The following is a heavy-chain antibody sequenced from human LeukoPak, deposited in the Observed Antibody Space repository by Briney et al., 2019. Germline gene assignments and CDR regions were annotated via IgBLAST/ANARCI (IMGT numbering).Heavy chain of an antibody. CDR2: IYSGGST. V-gene: IGHV3-53*01. Sequence: PGGSLRLSCAASGFTVSSYYMSWVRQPPGKGLEWVSIIYSGGSTYYADSVKGRFTISRDNSKSTLYLQMNSLRAEDTAVYYCARAQDTAMVYHFDSWGQGTLVTVSS. J-gene: IGHJ4*02. CDR3: ARAQDTAMVYHFDS. D-gene: IGHD5-18*01. CDR1: GFTVSSYY.